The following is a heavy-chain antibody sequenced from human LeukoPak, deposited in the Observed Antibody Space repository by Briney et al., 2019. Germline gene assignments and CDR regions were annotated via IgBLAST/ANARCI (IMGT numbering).Heavy chain of an antibody. CDR3: ARVRVTVTTLDY. Sequence: GGSLRLSCAASGFTFSSYEVNWVRQAPGKGLEWVSYISSSGSTMYYADSVKGRFTVSRDNAKNSLFLQMNSLRAEDTAVYYCARVRVTVTTLDYWGQGTLVTVSS. V-gene: IGHV3-48*03. D-gene: IGHD4-17*01. CDR2: ISSSGSTM. J-gene: IGHJ4*02. CDR1: GFTFSSYE.